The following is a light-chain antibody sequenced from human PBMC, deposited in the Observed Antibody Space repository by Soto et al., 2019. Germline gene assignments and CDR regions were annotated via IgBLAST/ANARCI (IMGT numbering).Light chain of an antibody. Sequence: EIVLTQSPGTLSLSPGERATLSCRASQSVTSNYLAWYQQKPGQAPRLLMYETSTRATGIPDRFSGSGSGTDYTLTISRLEPEDFAVYFCQQFGTPPLWTFGQGTKVEMK. J-gene: IGKJ1*01. CDR3: QQFGTPPLWT. V-gene: IGKV3-20*01. CDR1: QSVTSNY. CDR2: ETS.